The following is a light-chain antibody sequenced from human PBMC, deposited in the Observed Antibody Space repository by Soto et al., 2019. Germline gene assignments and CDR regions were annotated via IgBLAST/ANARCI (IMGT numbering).Light chain of an antibody. CDR1: QRVDGSH. J-gene: IGKJ4*01. CDR2: GAS. V-gene: IGKV3-20*01. Sequence: EIVLTLSPGTLSLPTGERASLSCRASQRVDGSHLAWYQQQPGQAPRLLIYGASSRATGIPDRFSGSGSGTDFTLTISRLEPEDFAVYYCQQFRMSPNTFGGGTRLDI. CDR3: QQFRMSPNT.